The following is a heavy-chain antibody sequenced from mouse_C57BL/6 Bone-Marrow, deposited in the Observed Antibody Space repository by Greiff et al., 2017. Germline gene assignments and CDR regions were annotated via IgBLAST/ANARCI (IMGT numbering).Heavy chain of an antibody. J-gene: IGHJ4*01. V-gene: IGHV1-59*01. CDR2: IDPSDSYT. CDR1: GYTFTSYW. CDR3: ARGLITTEDYYAMDY. D-gene: IGHD1-1*01. Sequence: QVQLQQPGAELVRPGTSVKLSCKASGYTFTSYWMHWVKQRPGQGLEWIGVIDPSDSYTNYNQKFKGKATLTVDTSSSTAYMQLSSLTSEDSAVYYCARGLITTEDYYAMDYWGQGTSVTVSS.